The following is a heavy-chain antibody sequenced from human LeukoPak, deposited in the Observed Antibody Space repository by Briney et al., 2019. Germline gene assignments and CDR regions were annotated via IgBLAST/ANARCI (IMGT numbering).Heavy chain of an antibody. V-gene: IGHV3-74*01. D-gene: IGHD2-21*02. CDR3: AKLLRPYYYYYMDV. Sequence: GGSLRLSCAASGFTFSSYWMHWVRRAPGKGLVWVSRINSDGSSTSYADSVKGRFTISRDNAKNTLYLQMNSLRAEDTAVYYCAKLLRPYYYYYMDVWGKGTTVTVSS. CDR1: GFTFSSYW. J-gene: IGHJ6*03. CDR2: INSDGSST.